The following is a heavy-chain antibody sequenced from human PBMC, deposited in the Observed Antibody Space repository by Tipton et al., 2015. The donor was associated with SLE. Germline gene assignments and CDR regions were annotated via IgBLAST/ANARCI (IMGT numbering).Heavy chain of an antibody. CDR1: GGSISSHH. V-gene: IGHV4-59*11. CDR3: AREKWDAFDI. Sequence: TLSLTCSVSGGSISSHHWSWIRQPPGKGLEWIGSIYYSGSTYYNPSLRSRVTISVDTSKNQFSLKLSSVTAADTAVYYCAREKWDAFDIWGQGTMVTVSS. D-gene: IGHD2-8*01. CDR2: IYYSGST. J-gene: IGHJ3*02.